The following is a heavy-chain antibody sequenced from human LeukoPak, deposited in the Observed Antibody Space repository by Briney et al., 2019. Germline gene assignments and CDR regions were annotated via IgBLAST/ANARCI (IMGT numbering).Heavy chain of an antibody. CDR2: IYDSGST. J-gene: IGHJ5*02. D-gene: IGHD3-16*01. CDR1: GGSFSGYY. CDR3: ARHYGP. V-gene: IGHV4-34*01. Sequence: SETLSLTCAVYGGSFSGYYWSWVRQPPGKGLEWIGSIYDSGSTYYNPSLKSRVTISVDTSKNQFSLKLNSVTAADTAVYYCARHYGPWGQGTLVTVSS.